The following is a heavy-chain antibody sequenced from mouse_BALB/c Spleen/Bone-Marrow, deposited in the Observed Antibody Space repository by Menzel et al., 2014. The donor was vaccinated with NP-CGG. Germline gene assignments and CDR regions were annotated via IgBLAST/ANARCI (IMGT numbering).Heavy chain of an antibody. CDR1: GYTFTSYW. D-gene: IGHD1-1*01. J-gene: IGHJ4*01. Sequence: DLVKPGASVKLSCKASGYTFTSYWINWVKQRPGQGLEWIGRIAPGRGNIYYNEMFKVKATLTVDASSSTAYIQLSSLSSEDSAVYFCARSYYVSSPYAMDYWSQGTSVTVSS. CDR3: ARSYYVSSPYAMDY. CDR2: IAPGRGNI. V-gene: IGHV1S41*01.